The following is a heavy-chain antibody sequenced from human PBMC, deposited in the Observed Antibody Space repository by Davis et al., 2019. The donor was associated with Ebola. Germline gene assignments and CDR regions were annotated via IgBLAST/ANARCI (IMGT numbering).Heavy chain of an antibody. CDR1: GFSFSSTW. CDR3: AQQLGDYGGNALRY. D-gene: IGHD4-23*01. J-gene: IGHJ4*02. V-gene: IGHV3-74*01. Sequence: GESLKISCAASGFSFSSTWMHWVRQAPGKGLVWVSRIHSDGTSTIYTDSVKGRFTISRDNAKNTLYLQMNSLRAEDTAVYYCAQQLGDYGGNALRYWGQGTLVTVSS. CDR2: IHSDGTST.